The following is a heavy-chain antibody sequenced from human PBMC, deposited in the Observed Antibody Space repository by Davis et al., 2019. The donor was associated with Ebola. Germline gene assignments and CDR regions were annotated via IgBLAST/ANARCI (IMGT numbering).Heavy chain of an antibody. Sequence: SETLSLTCTVPGGSISSYYWSWIRQPPGKGLEWIGEINHSGSTNYNPSLKSRVTISVDTSKNQFSLKLSSVTAADTAVYYCARGRRIVYSSSWHYYYYGMDVWGQGTTVTVSS. CDR1: GGSISSYY. V-gene: IGHV4-34*01. D-gene: IGHD6-13*01. CDR3: ARGRRIVYSSSWHYYYYGMDV. J-gene: IGHJ6*02. CDR2: INHSGST.